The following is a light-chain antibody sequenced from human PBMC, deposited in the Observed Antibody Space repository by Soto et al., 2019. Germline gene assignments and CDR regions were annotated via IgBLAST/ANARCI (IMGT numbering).Light chain of an antibody. CDR2: GAS. Sequence: AIQMTQSPSSLSASVGDRVTITCRASQGIGNDLGWYQQKSGKAPKLLIYGASSLQSGVPSRFSGSGSGTDFTLTISSLQPEDFATYYCLHDYNYPYTFGQGTKLEIK. CDR3: LHDYNYPYT. V-gene: IGKV1-6*01. CDR1: QGIGND. J-gene: IGKJ2*01.